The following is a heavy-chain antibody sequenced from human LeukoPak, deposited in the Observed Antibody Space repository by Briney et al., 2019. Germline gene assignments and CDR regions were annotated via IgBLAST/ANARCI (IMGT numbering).Heavy chain of an antibody. CDR1: GGPISSSSYY. J-gene: IGHJ4*02. CDR2: ICYSGST. CDR3: ARVWGSYNDY. D-gene: IGHD1-26*01. V-gene: IGHV4-39*07. Sequence: SETLSLTCTVSGGPISSSSYYWGWICQPRGGGVEWIGSICYSGSTYYNPSLKSRVTISVDTSKNQFYLKLSSLSAADTAVYYCARVWGSYNDYWGQGTLVTVA.